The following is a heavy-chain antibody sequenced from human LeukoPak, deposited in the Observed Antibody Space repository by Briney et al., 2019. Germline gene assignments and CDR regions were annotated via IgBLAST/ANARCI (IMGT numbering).Heavy chain of an antibody. D-gene: IGHD3-10*01. V-gene: IGHV3-74*01. CDR2: INSDGSTT. CDR1: GFTFITYW. J-gene: IGHJ4*02. CDR3: ARAFGSGSQVINYFDF. Sequence: GGSLRLSCAASGFTFITYWMHWVRQAPGKGLVWVSSINSDGSTTTYADSVKGRFTISRDNAKNRVYLQMNSLRAEDTAVYYCARAFGSGSQVINYFDFWGQGTLVTVSS.